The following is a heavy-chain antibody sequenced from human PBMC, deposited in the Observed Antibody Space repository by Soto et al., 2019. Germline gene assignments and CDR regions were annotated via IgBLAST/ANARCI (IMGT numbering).Heavy chain of an antibody. V-gene: IGHV1-69*12. CDR2: IIPIFGTA. CDR3: AEIVQPRSYYSMDV. J-gene: IGHJ6*01. Sequence: QVQLVQSGAEVKKPGSSVKVSCKASGGTFSSYAISWVRQAPGQGLEWMGGIIPIFGTANYAQKIQGRDTITADESTSTAYMGLGSLRSEDTAVYYCAEIVQPRSYYSMDVWGQGTTVAVSS. CDR1: GGTFSSYA. D-gene: IGHD3-22*01.